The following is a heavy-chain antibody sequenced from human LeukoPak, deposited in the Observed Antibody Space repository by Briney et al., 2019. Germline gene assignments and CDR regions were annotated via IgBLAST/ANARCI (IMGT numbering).Heavy chain of an antibody. J-gene: IGHJ4*02. CDR2: ISNSDGST. D-gene: IGHD3-10*01. Sequence: GGSLRLSCAASGFTFSNAWMSWVRQAPGKGLEWVSGISNSDGSTYNADSVKGRFIISRDDSKNTLYLQMNSLRAEDTAVYYCARDYYDSGSYGGISFDYWGQGTLVTVSS. CDR1: GFTFSNAW. V-gene: IGHV3-23*01. CDR3: ARDYYDSGSYGGISFDY.